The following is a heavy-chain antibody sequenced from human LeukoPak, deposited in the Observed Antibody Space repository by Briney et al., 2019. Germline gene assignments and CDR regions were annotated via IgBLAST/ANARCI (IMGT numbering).Heavy chain of an antibody. Sequence: SETRSLTCTVAAGSISSSSYYWGWIRQPPGKGLEGFGSIYYSGTTYYNPSLKSRVTISVDTSKHPFSLTLSAVTAADTAVYCCARPTMVRGVIDYWGQGTLVTVSS. D-gene: IGHD3-10*01. CDR1: AGSISSSSYY. V-gene: IGHV4-39*01. CDR2: IYYSGTT. J-gene: IGHJ4*02. CDR3: ARPTMVRGVIDY.